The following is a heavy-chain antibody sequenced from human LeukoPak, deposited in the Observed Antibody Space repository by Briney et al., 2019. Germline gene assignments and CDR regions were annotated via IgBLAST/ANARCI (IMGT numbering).Heavy chain of an antibody. CDR2: IHTSGST. CDR3: ARSISMVRGVGRFDP. Sequence: SETLSLTCTVSGGSISSYYWSWIRQPAGKGLEWIGRIHTSGSTNYNPSLKSRVTMSVDTSKNQFSLKLSCVTAADTAVYYCARSISMVRGVGRFDPWGQGTLVTVSS. V-gene: IGHV4-4*07. J-gene: IGHJ5*02. CDR1: GGSISSYY. D-gene: IGHD3-10*01.